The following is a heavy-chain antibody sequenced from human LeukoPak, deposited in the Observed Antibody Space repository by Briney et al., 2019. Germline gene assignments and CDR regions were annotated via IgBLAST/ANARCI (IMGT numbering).Heavy chain of an antibody. CDR2: IRSKANNYAT. D-gene: IGHD6-13*01. CDR3: TRLGTAAAATDY. Sequence: GGSLRLSCAASGFTFSGSAMHWVRQAPGKGLEWVGRIRSKANNYATVYAASVKGRFTISRDDSKNTAYLQMNSLKTEDTAVYYCTRLGTAAAATDYWGQGTLVTVSS. J-gene: IGHJ4*02. V-gene: IGHV3-73*01. CDR1: GFTFSGSA.